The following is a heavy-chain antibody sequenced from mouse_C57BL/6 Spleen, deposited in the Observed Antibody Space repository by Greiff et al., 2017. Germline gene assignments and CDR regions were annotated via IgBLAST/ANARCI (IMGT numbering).Heavy chain of an antibody. CDR1: GYTFTSYW. D-gene: IGHD1-1*01. J-gene: IGHJ3*01. V-gene: IGHV1-55*01. Sequence: QLKQSGAELVKPGASVTMSCKASGYTFTSYWITWVKQRPGQGLEWIGDIYPGSGSTNYNEKFKSKATLTVDTSSSTAYMQLSSLTSEDSAVYYCAGHYGSSSWFAYWGQGTLVTVSA. CDR3: AGHYGSSSWFAY. CDR2: IYPGSGST.